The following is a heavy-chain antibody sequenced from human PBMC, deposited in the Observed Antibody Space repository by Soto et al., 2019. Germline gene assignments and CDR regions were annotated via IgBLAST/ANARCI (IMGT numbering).Heavy chain of an antibody. D-gene: IGHD2-2*02. CDR2: ISGSGGST. Sequence: EVQLLESGGGLVQPGGSLRLSCAASGFTFSSYAMSWVRQAPGKGLEWVSAISGSGGSTYYADSVKGRFTISRDNSKNTLYLQMDSVRAEDTAVYYCAKFPFNIVVVPAAIVDYWGQGTLVTVSS. V-gene: IGHV3-23*01. CDR1: GFTFSSYA. J-gene: IGHJ4*02. CDR3: AKFPFNIVVVPAAIVDY.